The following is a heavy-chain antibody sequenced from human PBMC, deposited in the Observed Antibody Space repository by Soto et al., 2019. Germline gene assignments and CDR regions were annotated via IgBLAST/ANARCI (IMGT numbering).Heavy chain of an antibody. CDR2: IIPIFGTA. Sequence: QVQLVQSGAEAKKPGSSVKVSCKASGGTFSSYAISWVRQAPGQGLEWMGGIIPIFGTANYAQKLQGRVTITADESASTAYMELSSLRSEGTAVYYCASSVAKYYSYGMDVWGQGTTVTVSS. CDR1: GGTFSSYA. J-gene: IGHJ6*02. D-gene: IGHD5-12*01. CDR3: ASSVAKYYSYGMDV. V-gene: IGHV1-69*12.